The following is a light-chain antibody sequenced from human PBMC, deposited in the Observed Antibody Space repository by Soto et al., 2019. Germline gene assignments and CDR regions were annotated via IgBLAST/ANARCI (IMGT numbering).Light chain of an antibody. CDR3: SSYAGSTPYV. J-gene: IGLJ1*01. V-gene: IGLV2-8*01. CDR1: SSDVGGYNY. CDR2: EVT. Sequence: QSALTQPPSASGSPGQSVTISCTGTSSDVGGYNYVSWYQQHPGKAPKLMIYEVTKRPSGVPDRFSGSKSGNTASLTVSGLQAEDEADYYCSSYAGSTPYVFGAGTKVIV.